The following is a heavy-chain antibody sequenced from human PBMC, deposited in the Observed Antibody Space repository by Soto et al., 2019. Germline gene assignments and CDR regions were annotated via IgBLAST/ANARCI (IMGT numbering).Heavy chain of an antibody. V-gene: IGHV1-18*04. D-gene: IGHD2-8*01. J-gene: IGHJ6*02. CDR1: GYTFTSYG. Sequence: QVHLVQSGGEVTRPGASVKVSCKSSGYTFTSYGVSWVRQAPGQGLEWLGWISVYTGNTKQAQKFPDRVTLTTEASMTTAYMELRSMRSDDTAVYYCARDRCTTDRCYTHHFDVWGQGTTVTVSS. CDR2: ISVYTGNT. CDR3: ARDRCTTDRCYTHHFDV.